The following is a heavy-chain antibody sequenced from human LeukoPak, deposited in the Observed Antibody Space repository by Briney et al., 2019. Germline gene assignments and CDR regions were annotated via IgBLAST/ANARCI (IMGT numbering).Heavy chain of an antibody. CDR1: GGTFTNSA. J-gene: IGHJ5*02. Sequence: SVKVSCKTSGGTFTNSAISWVRQAPGQGLEWLGGIMPFFGTAGYAQKFQGRVTITTDESTRTVYLELTSLTSDDTAVYYCARDVHGDYGSGWFDPWGQGTLVSVSS. D-gene: IGHD4-17*01. V-gene: IGHV1-69*05. CDR2: IMPFFGTA. CDR3: ARDVHGDYGSGWFDP.